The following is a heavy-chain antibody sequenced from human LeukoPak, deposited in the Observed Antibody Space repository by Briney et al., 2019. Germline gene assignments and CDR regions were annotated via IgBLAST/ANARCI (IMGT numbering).Heavy chain of an antibody. J-gene: IGHJ4*02. V-gene: IGHV4-38-2*02. Sequence: KPSETLSLTCTVSSYSISSGYYWGWIRQPQGKGLEWIVSIYHSGSTYYNPSLKSRVTISVDTSKNQFSLKLSSVTAADTAVYYCARDLEGSAAGWVGLSLGYWGQGTLVTVSS. CDR2: IYHSGST. CDR3: ARDLEGSAAGWVGLSLGY. D-gene: IGHD6-13*01. CDR1: SYSISSGYY.